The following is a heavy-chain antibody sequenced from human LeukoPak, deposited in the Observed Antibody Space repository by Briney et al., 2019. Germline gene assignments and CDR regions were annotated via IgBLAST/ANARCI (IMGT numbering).Heavy chain of an antibody. CDR3: ARDVDSSLDV. Sequence: PGGSLRLSCAASGFTFSTYTIHWVRQAPGKGLEWVAVISYDGSQKYYADSVKGRFTISRDNSKNTLYLQMNSLRAEDTAVYYCARDVDSSLDVWGQGTTVTVSS. J-gene: IGHJ6*02. CDR2: ISYDGSQK. V-gene: IGHV3-30*14. D-gene: IGHD2-2*01. CDR1: GFTFSTYT.